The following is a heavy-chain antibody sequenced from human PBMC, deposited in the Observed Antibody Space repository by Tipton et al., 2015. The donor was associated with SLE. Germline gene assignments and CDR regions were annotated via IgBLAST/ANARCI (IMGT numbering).Heavy chain of an antibody. CDR2: ISSSGSTI. Sequence: SLRLSCAASGFTFSSYEMNWVRQAPGKGLEWVSYISSSGSTIYYADSVKGRFTISRDNAKNSLYLQMNSLRAEDTAVYYCAREMPSIAARPYFDYWGQGTLVTVSS. CDR3: AREMPSIAARPYFDY. CDR1: GFTFSSYE. D-gene: IGHD6-6*01. V-gene: IGHV3-48*03. J-gene: IGHJ4*02.